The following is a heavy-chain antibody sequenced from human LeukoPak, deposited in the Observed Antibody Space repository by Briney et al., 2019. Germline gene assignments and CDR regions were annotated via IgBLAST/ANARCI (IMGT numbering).Heavy chain of an antibody. J-gene: IGHJ4*02. V-gene: IGHV3-53*01. CDR1: GFTVSSNF. CDR2: IYSSGDT. Sequence: GGSLRLSCAASGFTVSSNFMSWVRQAPGKGLEWVSVIYSSGDTYYADSVKGRFTISRDNSKNTLYLQMNSLRAEDTAVYYCARDSYYGSGSYYRYTFGYWGQGTLVTVSS. D-gene: IGHD3-10*01. CDR3: ARDSYYGSGSYYRYTFGY.